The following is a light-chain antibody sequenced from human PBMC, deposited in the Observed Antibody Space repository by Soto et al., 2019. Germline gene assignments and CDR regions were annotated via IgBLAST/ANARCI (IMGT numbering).Light chain of an antibody. CDR1: QGVSIDY. J-gene: IGKJ5*01. CDR2: ATS. CDR3: QQYAGSPIT. V-gene: IGKV3-20*01. Sequence: EIVLTQSPRTLSLSPGERVTLSCRASQGVSIDYLAWYQQKPGQAPRLVVYATSSRATDVPDRFSGSGSGTDFTLTISRLEPEDFAVYYCQQYAGSPITFGQGTRLEIK.